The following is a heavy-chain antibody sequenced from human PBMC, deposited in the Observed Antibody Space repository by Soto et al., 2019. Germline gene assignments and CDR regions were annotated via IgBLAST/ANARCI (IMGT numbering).Heavy chain of an antibody. Sequence: QVQLVESGGGVVQPGRSLRLSCAASGFTFSSYGMHWVRQAPGKGLEWMAVISYDGSNKYYADSVKGRFTISRDNSKNTLYLQMNSLRAEDTAVYYCAKDLLLWFGETRDRYYYYYGMDVWGQGTTVTVSS. CDR3: AKDLLLWFGETRDRYYYYYGMDV. D-gene: IGHD3-10*01. CDR1: GFTFSSYG. V-gene: IGHV3-30*18. J-gene: IGHJ6*02. CDR2: ISYDGSNK.